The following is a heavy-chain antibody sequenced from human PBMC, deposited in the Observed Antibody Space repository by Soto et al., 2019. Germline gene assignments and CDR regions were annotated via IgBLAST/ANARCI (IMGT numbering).Heavy chain of an antibody. J-gene: IGHJ5*02. V-gene: IGHV3-23*01. D-gene: IGHD2-2*01. CDR3: AKDLNRYCSSTSCYGLYL. Sequence: PGGSLRLSCAASGFTFSSYAMSWVRQAPGKGLEWVSAISGSGGSTYYADSVKGRFTISRDNSKNTLYLQMNSLRAEDTAVYYCAKDLNRYCSSTSCYGLYLWGQGTLVTVSS. CDR1: GFTFSSYA. CDR2: ISGSGGST.